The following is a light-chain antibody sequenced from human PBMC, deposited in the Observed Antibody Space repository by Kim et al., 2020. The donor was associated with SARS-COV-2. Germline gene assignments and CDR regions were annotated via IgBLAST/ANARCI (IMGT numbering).Light chain of an antibody. CDR2: DAS. CDR1: QSILSW. CDR3: QQYDTYS. Sequence: LSASVGDRVTITCRASQSILSWLAWYQQKPGKAPRLLIYDASSLESGVPPRFSGSGSGTEFTLTISSLQPDDSATYYCQQYDTYSFGQGTKVEIK. V-gene: IGKV1-5*01. J-gene: IGKJ1*01.